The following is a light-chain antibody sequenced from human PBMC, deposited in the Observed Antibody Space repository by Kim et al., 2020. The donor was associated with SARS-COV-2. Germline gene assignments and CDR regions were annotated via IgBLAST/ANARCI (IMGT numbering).Light chain of an antibody. CDR2: YDS. Sequence: APGKTARITCGGNNIGSKNVHWYQQKPGQAPVLVIYYDSDRPSGIPERFSGSNSGNTATLTISRVEAGDEADYYCQVWDSSSDHVVFGGGTQLTV. J-gene: IGLJ2*01. CDR3: QVWDSSSDHVV. V-gene: IGLV3-21*04. CDR1: NIGSKN.